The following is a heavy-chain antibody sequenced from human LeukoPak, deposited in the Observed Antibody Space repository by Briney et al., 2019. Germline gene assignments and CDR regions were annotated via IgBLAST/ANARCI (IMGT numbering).Heavy chain of an antibody. J-gene: IGHJ4*02. CDR1: GFTFSSYA. V-gene: IGHV3-30*04. CDR3: ARGPNYYDSSGYYSPCDY. CDR2: ISYDGSNK. D-gene: IGHD3-22*01. Sequence: PGGSLRLSCAASGFTFSSYAMHWVRQAPGKGLEWVAVISYDGSNKYYADSVKGRFTISRDNSKNTLYLQMNSLRAEDTAVYYCARGPNYYDSSGYYSPCDYWGQGTLVTVSS.